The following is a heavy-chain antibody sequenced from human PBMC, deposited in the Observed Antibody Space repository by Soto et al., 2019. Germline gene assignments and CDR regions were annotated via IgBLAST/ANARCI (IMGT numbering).Heavy chain of an antibody. Sequence: EVQLLESGGGLVQPGGSLRLSCAASRFTFSSYVMNWVRQAPGKGLEWVSSLSGSGGSTHYADSVKGRFTISRDNSKNTLYLLMNSLRPDDTAVYYWVKSLWDIVVVPTAPVDWWGQGTLVTVSS. CDR2: LSGSGGST. V-gene: IGHV3-23*01. CDR3: VKSLWDIVVVPTAPVDW. D-gene: IGHD2-2*01. CDR1: RFTFSSYV. J-gene: IGHJ4*02.